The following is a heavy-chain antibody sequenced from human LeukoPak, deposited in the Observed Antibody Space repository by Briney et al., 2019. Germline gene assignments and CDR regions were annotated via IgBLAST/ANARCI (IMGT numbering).Heavy chain of an antibody. Sequence: GESLKISCKGSGYSFTSYWIGWVRQMPGKGLEGMGIIYPGDSDTRYSPSFQGQVTISADKPISTAYLQWSSLKASDTAMYYCARGPSHSYGAFDIWGQGTMVTVSS. V-gene: IGHV5-51*04. D-gene: IGHD5-18*01. CDR2: IYPGDSDT. J-gene: IGHJ3*02. CDR1: GYSFTSYW. CDR3: ARGPSHSYGAFDI.